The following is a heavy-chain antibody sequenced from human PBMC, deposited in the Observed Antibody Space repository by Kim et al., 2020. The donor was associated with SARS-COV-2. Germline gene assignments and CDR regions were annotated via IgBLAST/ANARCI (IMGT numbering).Heavy chain of an antibody. CDR3: ARNGYYDSSGGNYYYYYGMDV. CDR1: GYTFTSYA. D-gene: IGHD3-22*01. V-gene: IGHV1-3*01. CDR2: INAGNGNT. J-gene: IGHJ6*02. Sequence: ASVKVSCKASGYTFTSYAMHWVRQAPGQRLEWMGWINAGNGNTKYSQKFQGRVTITRDTSASTAYMELSSLRSEDTAVYYSARNGYYDSSGGNYYYYYGMDVWGQGTTVTVSS.